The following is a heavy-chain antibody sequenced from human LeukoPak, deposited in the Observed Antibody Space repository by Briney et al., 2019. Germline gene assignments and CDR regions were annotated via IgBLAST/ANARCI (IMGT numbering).Heavy chain of an antibody. CDR1: GYTFTGYY. CDR3: ASFGCTSGVCYIDQRGHYNWFDP. CDR2: INPNSGGT. D-gene: IGHD2-8*01. J-gene: IGHJ5*02. Sequence: ASVNVSFTASGYTFTGYYMHWVRQAPGQGLEWMGRINPNSGGTNYAQKFQGRVTMTRDTSISTAYMELSRLRSDDTAVYYCASFGCTSGVCYIDQRGHYNWFDPWGQGTLVTVSS. V-gene: IGHV1-2*06.